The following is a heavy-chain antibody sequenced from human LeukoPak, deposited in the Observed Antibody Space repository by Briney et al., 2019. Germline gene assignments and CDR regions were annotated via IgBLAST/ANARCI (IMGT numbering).Heavy chain of an antibody. CDR1: GFTFSSYS. D-gene: IGHD6-13*01. V-gene: IGHV3-48*04. CDR3: ARGFMSSSWYVIRETSPDDAFDI. CDR2: ISSSSSTI. J-gene: IGHJ3*02. Sequence: PGGSLRLSCAASGFTFSSYSMNWVRQAPGKGLEWVSYISSSSSTIYYADSVKGRFTISRDNAKNSLYLQMNSLRAEDTAVYYCARGFMSSSWYVIRETSPDDAFDIWGQGTMVTVSS.